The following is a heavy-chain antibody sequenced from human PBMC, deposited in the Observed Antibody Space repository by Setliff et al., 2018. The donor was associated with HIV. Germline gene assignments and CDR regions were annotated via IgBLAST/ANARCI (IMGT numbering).Heavy chain of an antibody. CDR2: INHSGST. Sequence: ASETLSLTCAVYGGSFSGYYWSWIRQPPGKGLEWIGEINHSGSTNYNPSLKSRVTISVDTSKNQFSLKLSSVTAADTAVYYCARGFLLEWSREEHPRPDGAFHIWGQGSMVTVSS. J-gene: IGHJ3*02. CDR1: GGSFSGYY. V-gene: IGHV4-34*01. CDR3: ARGFLLEWSREEHPRPDGAFHI. D-gene: IGHD3-3*01.